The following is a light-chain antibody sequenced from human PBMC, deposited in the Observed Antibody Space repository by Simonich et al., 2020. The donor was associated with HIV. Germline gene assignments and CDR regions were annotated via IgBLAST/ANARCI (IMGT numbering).Light chain of an antibody. V-gene: IGKV3-20*01. CDR3: QHYGSLPMYT. CDR1: QSVSSSY. CDR2: GTS. Sequence: EIVLTQSPGTLSLSPGERVTLSCRASQSVSSSYLAWYQQKLGQAPRLLIYGTSNRATGSPDRFSGSGSGTDFTLTISRLEPEDFAVYYCQHYGSLPMYTFGQGTKLEIK. J-gene: IGKJ2*01.